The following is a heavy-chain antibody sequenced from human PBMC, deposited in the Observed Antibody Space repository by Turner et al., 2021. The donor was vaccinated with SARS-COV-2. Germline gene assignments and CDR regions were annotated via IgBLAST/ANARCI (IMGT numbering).Heavy chain of an antibody. D-gene: IGHD1-26*01. J-gene: IGHJ4*02. CDR1: GCSISSSSYY. CDR2: INYRWST. Sequence: HLQMQESGPGLVKPSETLSLTCTVSGCSISSSSYYWGWTRPPPGKGLELIGSINYRWSTYYNPSLKSRVTISVDTSKNQFSLRLSSVTAADTAVYYCAGHSPELRGDYFDYWGQGTLVTVSS. V-gene: IGHV4-39*01. CDR3: AGHSPELRGDYFDY.